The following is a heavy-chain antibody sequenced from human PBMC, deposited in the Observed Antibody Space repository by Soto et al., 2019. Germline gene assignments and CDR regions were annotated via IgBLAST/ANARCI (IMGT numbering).Heavy chain of an antibody. CDR3: ARDSSGYYQNWFDP. Sequence: SETLSLTFTVSGGSISSGGYYWSWIRQHPGKGLEWIGYIYYSGSTYYNPSLKSRVTISVDTSKNQFSLKLSSVTAADTAVYYCARDSSGYYQNWFDPWGQGTLVTVSS. J-gene: IGHJ5*02. V-gene: IGHV4-31*03. D-gene: IGHD3-22*01. CDR2: IYYSGST. CDR1: GGSISSGGYY.